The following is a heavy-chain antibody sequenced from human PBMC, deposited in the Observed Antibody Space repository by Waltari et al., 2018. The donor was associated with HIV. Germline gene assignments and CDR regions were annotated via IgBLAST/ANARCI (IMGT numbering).Heavy chain of an antibody. V-gene: IGHV3-7*01. CDR3: AREALYDSSGYYFDY. D-gene: IGHD3-22*01. Sequence: EVQLVESGGGLVQPGGSLRLSCAASEFTFNNYLMTWVRQAQGKGLEWVANIKQDESEKYYVDSVKGRFTISRDNAKNSLFLQMNSLRAEDTAVYYCAREALYDSSGYYFDYWGQGTLVTVSS. CDR2: IKQDESEK. CDR1: EFTFNNYL. J-gene: IGHJ4*02.